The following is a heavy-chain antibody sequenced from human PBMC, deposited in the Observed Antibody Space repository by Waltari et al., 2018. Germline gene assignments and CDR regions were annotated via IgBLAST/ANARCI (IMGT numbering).Heavy chain of an antibody. CDR3: ARDAMVRGVIANYYYYGMDV. D-gene: IGHD3-10*01. J-gene: IGHJ6*02. V-gene: IGHV3-48*03. CDR1: GFTFSTYE. CDR2: ISSSGSTI. Sequence: EVQLVESGGGLVQPGGSLRLSCAASGFTFSTYEMNWVRQAPCKGLEWVSYISSSGSTIYYADSVKGRFTISRDNAKDSLYLQMNSLRAEDTAVYYCARDAMVRGVIANYYYYGMDVWGQGTTVTVSS.